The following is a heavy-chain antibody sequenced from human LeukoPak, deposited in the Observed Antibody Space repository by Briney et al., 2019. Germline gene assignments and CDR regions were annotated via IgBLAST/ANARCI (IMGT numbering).Heavy chain of an antibody. CDR3: ARNGAVAWYYFDY. CDR1: GFTFSSYA. CDR2: ISYDGSNK. J-gene: IGHJ4*02. V-gene: IGHV3-30-3*01. D-gene: IGHD6-19*01. Sequence: PAGGSLRLSCAASGFTFSSYAMHWVRQAPGKGLEWVAVISYDGSNKYYADSVKGRFTISRDDSKNTLYLQMNSLRAEDTAVYYCARNGAVAWYYFDYWGQGTLVTVSS.